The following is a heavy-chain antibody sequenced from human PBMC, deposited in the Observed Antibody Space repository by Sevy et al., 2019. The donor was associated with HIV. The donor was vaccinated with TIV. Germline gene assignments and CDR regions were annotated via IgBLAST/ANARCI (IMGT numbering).Heavy chain of an antibody. CDR3: GRDRLDTSRPPAY. CDR1: GFIFGSYH. CDR2: ITSGNTQ. Sequence: GGSLRLSCAASGFIFGSYHFIWVRQAPGKGLEWVSYITSGNTQYYADSVKGRFTISRDNARNSLYLQMNTLRDEDTAVYYCGRDRLDTSRPPAYWGQGTLVTVSS. J-gene: IGHJ4*02. V-gene: IGHV3-48*02. D-gene: IGHD6-6*01.